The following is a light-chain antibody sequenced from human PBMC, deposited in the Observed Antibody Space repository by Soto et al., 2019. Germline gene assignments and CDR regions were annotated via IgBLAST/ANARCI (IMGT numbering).Light chain of an antibody. CDR3: HQYNNSPFT. CDR1: QSVSIN. Sequence: EIVMTQSPATLSVSPGERATLSCRASQSVSINLGWYQQRPGQVPRLLIYGASTRAPGIPARFSGTGAGTDFTLTISSLQPEDFGVYYCHQYNNSPFTFGQGTKLDI. CDR2: GAS. V-gene: IGKV3-15*01. J-gene: IGKJ2*01.